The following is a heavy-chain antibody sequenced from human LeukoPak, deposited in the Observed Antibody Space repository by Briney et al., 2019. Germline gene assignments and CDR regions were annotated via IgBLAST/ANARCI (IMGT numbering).Heavy chain of an antibody. CDR3: AKGRWELLYYFDY. J-gene: IGHJ4*02. CDR2: ISGSGGST. CDR1: GFTFSSYA. D-gene: IGHD1-26*01. V-gene: IGHV3-23*01. Sequence: GGSLRLSCAASGFTFSSYAMSWVRQAPGKGLEWVSAISGSGGSTYYADSVKGRFTISRDNSKNTLYLQMNSLRAEDTAVYHCAKGRWELLYYFDYWGQGTLVTVSS.